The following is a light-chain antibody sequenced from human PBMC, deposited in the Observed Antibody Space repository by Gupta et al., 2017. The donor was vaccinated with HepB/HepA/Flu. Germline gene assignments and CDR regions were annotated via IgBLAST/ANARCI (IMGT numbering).Light chain of an antibody. CDR3: SSYTSSSTFWV. CDR1: SRDVGGYNY. Sequence: QSALTPPASVPGSPGQSIPISCTGTSRDVGGYNYVSWYQQHPGKAPKLMIYDVSNRPSGVSNRFSGSKSGNTASLTISGLQAEDEADYYCSSYTSSSTFWVFGGGTKLTVL. J-gene: IGLJ3*02. V-gene: IGLV2-14*03. CDR2: DVS.